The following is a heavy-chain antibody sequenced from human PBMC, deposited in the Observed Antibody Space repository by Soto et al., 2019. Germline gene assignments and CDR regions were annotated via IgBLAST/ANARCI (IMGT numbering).Heavy chain of an antibody. J-gene: IGHJ5*02. CDR3: AKDQGIATRPRWFDP. CDR2: ISSSGATR. D-gene: IGHD6-6*01. V-gene: IGHV3-23*01. Sequence: WVWLRLSYAASVFGFSNYAMCWFRWALGKGVEWVAGISSSGATRFYEVSVKIRFTISRDNSKTSLYLQMNSLRAGDTTVYYCAKDQGIATRPRWFDPSGQGTLVT. CDR1: VFGFSNYA.